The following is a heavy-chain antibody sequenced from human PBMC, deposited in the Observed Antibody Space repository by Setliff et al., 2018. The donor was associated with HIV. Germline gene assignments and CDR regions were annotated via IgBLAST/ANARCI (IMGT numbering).Heavy chain of an antibody. V-gene: IGHV3-30-3*01. D-gene: IGHD1-26*01. CDR2: MSTGGDIK. CDR3: VRDPIEGYPDYFDY. Sequence: GESLRLSCAATGFTFSSYVLHWVRQAPGKGLEWVAVMSTGGDIKIYADSVKGRFTISRDNSKNTLFLQMNSLRPEDTATYYCVRDPIEGYPDYFDYWGQGTLVTVSS. CDR1: GFTFSSYV. J-gene: IGHJ4*02.